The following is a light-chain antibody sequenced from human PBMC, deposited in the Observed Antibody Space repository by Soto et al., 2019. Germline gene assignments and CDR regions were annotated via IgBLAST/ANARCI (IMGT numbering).Light chain of an antibody. CDR3: QHCDYLPI. CDR2: DAS. CDR1: QDITSY. Sequence: DIPMTQSPSSLSASVGDRVTITCQASQDITSYLKWYQHKPGKAPKLLIYDASILEAGVPSRFSGSGSGTDFTFTISSLQPEDVATYYCQHCDYLPIFGPGTTVDFK. V-gene: IGKV1-33*01. J-gene: IGKJ3*01.